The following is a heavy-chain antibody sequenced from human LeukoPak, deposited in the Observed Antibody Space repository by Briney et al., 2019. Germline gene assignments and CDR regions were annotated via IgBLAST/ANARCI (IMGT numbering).Heavy chain of an antibody. CDR2: IYSGGST. CDR3: ASESDTETGKYYYGKDV. Sequence: GGSLRLSCAASGFTVSRYYMSSVRQAPGKGLEWVSVIYSGGSTYYADSVKGRFTISRDNSKDTVYLQMNSLRAEDTAVYYCASESDTETGKYYYGKDVWGQGTTVTVSS. D-gene: IGHD2-8*02. J-gene: IGHJ6*02. V-gene: IGHV3-53*01. CDR1: GFTVSRYY.